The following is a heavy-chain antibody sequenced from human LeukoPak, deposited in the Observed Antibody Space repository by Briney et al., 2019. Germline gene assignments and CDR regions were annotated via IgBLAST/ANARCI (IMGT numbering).Heavy chain of an antibody. V-gene: IGHV1-2*06. CDR1: GYTFTGYY. J-gene: IGHJ6*03. CDR3: ARARYDFWSGGTAPYMDV. CDR2: INPNSGGT. D-gene: IGHD3-3*01. Sequence: ASVKVSCKASGYTFTGYYMHWVRQAPGQGLEWMGRINPNSGGTNYAQKFQGRVTMTRDTSISTAYMELSRLRSDDTAVYYCARARYDFWSGGTAPYMDVWGKGTTVTVSS.